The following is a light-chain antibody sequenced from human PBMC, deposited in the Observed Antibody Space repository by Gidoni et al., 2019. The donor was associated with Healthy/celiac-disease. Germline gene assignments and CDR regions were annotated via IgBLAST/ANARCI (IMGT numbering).Light chain of an antibody. V-gene: IGLV1-44*01. Sequence: QSVLTQPPSASGTPGQRVTISCSGSSSNIGSNTVNWYQQLPGTAPELLIYSNNQRPSGVPDRFSGSKSGTSASLAISGLQSEDEADYYRAAWDDSLNGLVFGGGTKLTVL. CDR2: SNN. J-gene: IGLJ2*01. CDR3: AAWDDSLNGLV. CDR1: SSNIGSNT.